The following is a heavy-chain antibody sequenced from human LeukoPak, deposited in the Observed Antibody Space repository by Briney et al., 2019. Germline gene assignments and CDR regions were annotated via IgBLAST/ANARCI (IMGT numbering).Heavy chain of an antibody. CDR1: GGSISSYY. J-gene: IGHJ4*02. CDR2: IYYSGST. V-gene: IGHV4-59*01. CDR3: AGASYDSSGVH. D-gene: IGHD3-22*01. Sequence: PSETLSLTCTVSGGSISSYYWSWIRQPPGKGLEWIGYIYYSGSTNYNPSLKSRVTISVDTSKNQFSLKLSSVTAAGTAVYYCAGASYDSSGVHWGQGTLVTVSS.